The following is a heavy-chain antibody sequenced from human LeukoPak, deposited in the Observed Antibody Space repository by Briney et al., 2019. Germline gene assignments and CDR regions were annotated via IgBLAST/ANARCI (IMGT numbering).Heavy chain of an antibody. J-gene: IGHJ6*03. CDR1: GGSISSHY. D-gene: IGHD6-6*01. Sequence: SETLSLTCTVSGGSISSHYWSWIRQPPGKGLEWIGYIYYSGSTNYNPSLKSRVTISVDTSKNQFSLKVSSVTAADTAVYYCARGEFSSGYYYYYYMDVWGKGTTVTVS. CDR2: IYYSGST. V-gene: IGHV4-59*11. CDR3: ARGEFSSGYYYYYYMDV.